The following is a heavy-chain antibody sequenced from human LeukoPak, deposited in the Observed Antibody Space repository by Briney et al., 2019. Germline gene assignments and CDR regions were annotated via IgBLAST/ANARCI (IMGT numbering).Heavy chain of an antibody. Sequence: GGSLRLSCAASGFTFSSYSMNWVRQAPGKGLEWVSYISLSSTAIYYADSVKGRFTISRDNSKNTLYLQMNSLRAEDTAVYYCARVSGSYFLGAFDIWGQGTMVTVSS. CDR1: GFTFSSYS. CDR2: ISLSSTAI. D-gene: IGHD1-26*01. V-gene: IGHV3-48*01. J-gene: IGHJ3*02. CDR3: ARVSGSYFLGAFDI.